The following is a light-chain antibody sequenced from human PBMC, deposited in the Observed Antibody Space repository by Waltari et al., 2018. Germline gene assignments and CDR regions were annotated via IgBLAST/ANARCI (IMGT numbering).Light chain of an antibody. V-gene: IGKV3-20*01. CDR1: LSLSSSY. CDR3: QQYDSSPYT. Sequence: EIVLTQSPGTLSLSPGERAALSCRASLSLSSSYLAWYQQKPGQAPRLLIYGASGMATGIPDRFSGSGSETDFTLTISRLEPEDFAVYYCQQYDSSPYTFGQGTKLEIK. J-gene: IGKJ2*01. CDR2: GAS.